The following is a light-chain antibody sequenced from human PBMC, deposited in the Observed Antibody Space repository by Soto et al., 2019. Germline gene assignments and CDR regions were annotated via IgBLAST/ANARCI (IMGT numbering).Light chain of an antibody. V-gene: IGLV2-14*01. CDR2: EVS. CDR3: CPYTGSLTLL. Sequence: QSALTQPASVSGSPGQSITISCTGSSSDVGGYDYVSWYQQHPGKAPKLMIYEVSNRPSGVSNRFSGSKSGNTASLTISGLQAEDEADYYCCPYTGSLTLLFGGGTKLTVL. CDR1: SSDVGGYDY. J-gene: IGLJ2*01.